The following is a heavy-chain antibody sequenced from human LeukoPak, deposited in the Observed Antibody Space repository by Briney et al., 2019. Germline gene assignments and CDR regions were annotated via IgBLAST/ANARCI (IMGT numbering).Heavy chain of an antibody. CDR1: GFTFSSYS. J-gene: IGHJ4*02. CDR2: ISSSSSYI. D-gene: IGHD2-21*02. V-gene: IGHV3-21*01. CDR3: ARDLKVTAMSPIDY. Sequence: GGSLRLSCAASGFTFSSYSMNWVRQAPGKGLEWVSSISSSSSYIYYADSVKGRFTISRDNAKNSLYLQMNSLRAEDTAVYYCARDLKVTAMSPIDYWGQGTLVTVSS.